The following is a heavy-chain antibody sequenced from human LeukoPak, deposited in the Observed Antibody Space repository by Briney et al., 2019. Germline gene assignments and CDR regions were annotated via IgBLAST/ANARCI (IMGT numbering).Heavy chain of an antibody. D-gene: IGHD3-22*01. Sequence: GGSLRLSCASSGFTFNNYAMTWVRQAPGKGLEWVPSISSSSSYIYYADSVKGRFTISRDNAKNSLYLQMNSLRAEDTAVYYCARDIGYYYDSRDHDAFDIWGQGTMVTVSS. J-gene: IGHJ3*02. CDR3: ARDIGYYYDSRDHDAFDI. V-gene: IGHV3-21*01. CDR2: ISSSSSYI. CDR1: GFTFNNYA.